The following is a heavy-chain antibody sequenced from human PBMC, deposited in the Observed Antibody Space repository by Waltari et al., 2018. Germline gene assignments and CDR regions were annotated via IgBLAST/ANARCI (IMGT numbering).Heavy chain of an antibody. Sequence: EVQLVESGGGSVQPGRSLRPSCVVSGLSFDDYAMHWVRQAPGKGLEWVSGISWNSDNMGYADSVKGRFTISRDNAKNSLYLQMNSLRAEDMALYYCAKQRGSYIAGPLDYWGQGTLVTVSS. V-gene: IGHV3-9*03. D-gene: IGHD3-10*01. J-gene: IGHJ4*02. CDR2: ISWNSDNM. CDR3: AKQRGSYIAGPLDY. CDR1: GLSFDDYA.